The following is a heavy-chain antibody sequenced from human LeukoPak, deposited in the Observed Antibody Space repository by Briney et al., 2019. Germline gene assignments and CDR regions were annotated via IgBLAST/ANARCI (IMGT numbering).Heavy chain of an antibody. J-gene: IGHJ4*02. V-gene: IGHV4-59*01. D-gene: IGHD1-1*01. CDR1: GASIISYY. Sequence: SETLSLTCTVSGASIISYYWNWIRQPPGKGLEWIGYIYYSGGTNYNPSLKSRVTMSVDTSNNQFSLKLSSVTAADTALYYCARGRNSFDYWGQGTLVTVSS. CDR3: ARGRNSFDY. CDR2: IYYSGGT.